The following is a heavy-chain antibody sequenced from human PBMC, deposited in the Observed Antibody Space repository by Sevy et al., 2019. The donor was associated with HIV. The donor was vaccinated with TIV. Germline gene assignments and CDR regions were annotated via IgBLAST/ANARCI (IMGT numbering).Heavy chain of an antibody. CDR1: GVTFSDYA. V-gene: IGHV3-23*01. CDR2: ISGFGDKT. Sequence: GGSLRLSCAVSGVTFSDYAMSWVRQAPGKGLEWVSFISGFGDKTYYVDSVRGRFTISRDNSKNTRHRQMNSLRAEDTAVYYCAKAGGIYWFYYYYGMDVWGQGTTVTVSS. D-gene: IGHD2-8*02. CDR3: AKAGGIYWFYYYYGMDV. J-gene: IGHJ6*02.